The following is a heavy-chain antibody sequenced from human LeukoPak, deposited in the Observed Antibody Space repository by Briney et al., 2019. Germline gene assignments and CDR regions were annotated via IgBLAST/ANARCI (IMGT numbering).Heavy chain of an antibody. CDR1: GGSISNYY. J-gene: IGHJ3*02. V-gene: IGHV4-4*07. Sequence: SETLSLTCTVSGGSISNYYWSWIRQPAGKGLEWIERKYARGSSNYNPPVQSRVTMSVDTSKNQFSLKLRSVTAADTAVYYCARGRYCSADICTGGDSFDIWGQGTMVSVSP. D-gene: IGHD2-15*01. CDR2: KYARGSS. CDR3: ARGRYCSADICTGGDSFDI.